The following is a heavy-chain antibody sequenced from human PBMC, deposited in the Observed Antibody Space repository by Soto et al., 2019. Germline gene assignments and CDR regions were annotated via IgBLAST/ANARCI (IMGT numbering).Heavy chain of an antibody. V-gene: IGHV3-23*01. CDR3: ARDHDYDYMDV. Sequence: GGSLRLSCAASGFTFSSYAMSWVRQAPGKGLEWVSTVSSSGTSTYYADSVKGRFTISRDNSKNTLYLQMNSLRAEDTAVYYCARDHDYDYMDVWGKGTTVTVSS. CDR2: VSSSGTST. J-gene: IGHJ6*03. CDR1: GFTFSSYA.